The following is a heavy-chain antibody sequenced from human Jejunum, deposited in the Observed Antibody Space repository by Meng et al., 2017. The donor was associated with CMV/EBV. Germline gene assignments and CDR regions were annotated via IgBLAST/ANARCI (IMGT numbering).Heavy chain of an antibody. CDR3: AKQADPSAYCFDF. J-gene: IGHJ4*02. CDR2: IRYDLATK. V-gene: IGHV3-30*02. Sequence: ASGFTFSSYGMPWVRQAAGKGLEWVAYIRYDLATKYYVDSVKGRFTISRDNSRNSLSLQMNNLRDDDTAVYYCAKQADPSAYCFDFWGEGTMVTVSS. D-gene: IGHD6-25*01. CDR1: GFTFSSYG.